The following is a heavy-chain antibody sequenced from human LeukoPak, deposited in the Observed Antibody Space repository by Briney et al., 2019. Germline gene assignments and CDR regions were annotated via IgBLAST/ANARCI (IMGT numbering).Heavy chain of an antibody. D-gene: IGHD6-13*01. J-gene: IGHJ4*02. Sequence: GGSLRLSCAASGFTFSSYAMSWVRQAPGKGLEWVSAISGSGGSTYYADSVKGRFTISRDNSKNSLYLQMNSLRAEDTAVYYCAKDQTGYSSSWSDFDYWGQGTLVTVSS. CDR1: GFTFSSYA. V-gene: IGHV3-23*01. CDR2: ISGSGGST. CDR3: AKDQTGYSSSWSDFDY.